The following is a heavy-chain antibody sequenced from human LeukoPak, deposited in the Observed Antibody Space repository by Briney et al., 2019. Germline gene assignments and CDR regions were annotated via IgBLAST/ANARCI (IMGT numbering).Heavy chain of an antibody. D-gene: IGHD6-13*01. CDR2: ISSSSTI. CDR3: ARSAGHFDY. V-gene: IGHV3-48*04. J-gene: IGHJ4*02. CDR1: GFTFSIYS. Sequence: GGSLRLSCAASGFTFSIYSMNWVCQAPGKGLEWVSYISSSSTIYYADSVKGRFTISRDNAKNSLYLQMNSLRAEDTAVYYCARSAGHFDYWGQGTLVTVSS.